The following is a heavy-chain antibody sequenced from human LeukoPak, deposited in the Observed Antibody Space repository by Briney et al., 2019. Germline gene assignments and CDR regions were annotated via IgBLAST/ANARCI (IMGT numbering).Heavy chain of an antibody. CDR2: ISAYNGNT. J-gene: IGHJ4*02. D-gene: IGHD3-22*01. Sequence: ASVKVSCKASGYTFTSYGISWVRQAPGQGLEWMGWISAYNGNTNYAQKLQGRVTMTTDTSTSTAYMELRSLRSDDTAVYYCARDPYYDSSGYWVLWGQGTLVTVSS. V-gene: IGHV1-18*01. CDR3: ARDPYYDSSGYWVL. CDR1: GYTFTSYG.